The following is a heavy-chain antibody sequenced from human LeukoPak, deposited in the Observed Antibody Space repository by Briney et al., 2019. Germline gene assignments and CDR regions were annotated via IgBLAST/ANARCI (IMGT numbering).Heavy chain of an antibody. CDR3: ARGYGDYGDYENWFDP. J-gene: IGHJ5*02. CDR2: IKQDGSEK. V-gene: IGHV3-7*03. D-gene: IGHD4-17*01. Sequence: GGSLRLSCAASGFTFSSYWMSWVRQAPGKGLEWVANIKQDGSEKYYVDSVKGRFTISRDNAKNSLYLQMNSLRADDTAVYYCARGYGDYGDYENWFDPWGQGTLVTVSS. CDR1: GFTFSSYW.